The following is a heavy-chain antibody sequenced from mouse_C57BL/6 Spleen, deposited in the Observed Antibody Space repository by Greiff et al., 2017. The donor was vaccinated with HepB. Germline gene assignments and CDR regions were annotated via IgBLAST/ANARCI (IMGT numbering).Heavy chain of an antibody. CDR3: ARWYGYDGTWFAY. V-gene: IGHV1-82*01. Sequence: VQLQQSGPELVKPGASVKISCKASGYAFSSSWMNWVKQRPGKGLEWIGRIYPGDGDTNYNGKFKGKATLTADKSSSTAYMQLSSLTSEDSAVYFCARWYGYDGTWFAYWGQGTLVTVSA. CDR1: GYAFSSSW. J-gene: IGHJ3*01. CDR2: IYPGDGDT. D-gene: IGHD2-2*01.